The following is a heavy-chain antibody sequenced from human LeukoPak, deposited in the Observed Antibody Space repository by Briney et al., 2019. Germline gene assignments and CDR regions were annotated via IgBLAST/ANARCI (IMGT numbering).Heavy chain of an antibody. CDR3: ARDLSYYGSGRYND. CDR1: GGTFSSYA. J-gene: IGHJ3*01. V-gene: IGHV1-2*02. D-gene: IGHD3-10*01. CDR2: INPKSGGT. Sequence: ASVKVSCKASGGTFSSYAISWVRQAPGQGLEWMGWINPKSGGTNYAQRFQGRVTMTRDTSISTAYMELSRLRSDDTAVYYCARDLSYYGSGRYNDWGQGTMVTVSS.